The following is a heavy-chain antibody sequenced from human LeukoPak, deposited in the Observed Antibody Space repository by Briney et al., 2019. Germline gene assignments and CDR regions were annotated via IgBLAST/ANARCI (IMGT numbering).Heavy chain of an antibody. Sequence: ASVKVSCKASDYSFTSDTITWVRQAPGQGLEWMGWISVYNSNANYAQKIQDRVTMTTDTSTNTAYMELRSLRSDDTAVYYCARFIRHQLPTSDYWGQGTLVSVSS. CDR3: ARFIRHQLPTSDY. D-gene: IGHD2-2*01. V-gene: IGHV1-18*01. J-gene: IGHJ4*02. CDR2: ISVYNSNA. CDR1: DYSFTSDT.